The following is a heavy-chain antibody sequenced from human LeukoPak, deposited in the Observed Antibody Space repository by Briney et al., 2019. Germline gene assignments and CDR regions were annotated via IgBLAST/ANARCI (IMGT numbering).Heavy chain of an antibody. CDR2: IKQDGSEK. D-gene: IGHD3-22*01. CDR1: GFTFSNYW. V-gene: IGHV3-7*01. Sequence: GGSLRLSCAASGFTFSNYWMSWVRQAPGKGLEWVANIKQDGSEKYYVDSVKGRFTISRDNAKNSLYLQMNSLRAEDTAVYYCARSPDSSGSPDAFDIWGQGTMVTVSS. CDR3: ARSPDSSGSPDAFDI. J-gene: IGHJ3*02.